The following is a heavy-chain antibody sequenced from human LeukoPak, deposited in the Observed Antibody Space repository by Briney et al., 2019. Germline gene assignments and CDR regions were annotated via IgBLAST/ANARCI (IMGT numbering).Heavy chain of an antibody. CDR3: IRDFRSADL. Sequence: GGSLRLSCVASGFTFSNYWMHWVRQPPGKGLVWVSRIYVDGRTTNYADSVKGRFTISRDNAKNTVYLEMNSLSVEDTGTYYCIRDFRSADLWGQGTLVTVTS. V-gene: IGHV3-74*01. CDR1: GFTFSNYW. J-gene: IGHJ5*02. CDR2: IYVDGRTT.